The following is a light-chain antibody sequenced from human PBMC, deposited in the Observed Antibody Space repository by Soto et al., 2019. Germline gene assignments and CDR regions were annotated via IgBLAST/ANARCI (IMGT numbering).Light chain of an antibody. CDR3: QYRGIWPPGAT. V-gene: IGKV3-11*01. CDR2: DAS. J-gene: IGKJ4*01. Sequence: EIVLTQSPVTLSLSPGERATLSCRASQSINNYLAWYQQKPGQPPRLLIYDASNRATAIPVRFSGSGSGTDFTLTISRLKPEDSAVYYCQYRGIWPPGATFGGGTKVEIK. CDR1: QSINNY.